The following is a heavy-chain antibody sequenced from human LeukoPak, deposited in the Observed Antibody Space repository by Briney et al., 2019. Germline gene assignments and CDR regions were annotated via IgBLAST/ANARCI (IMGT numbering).Heavy chain of an antibody. CDR1: GFTFSSYE. Sequence: PGGSLRLSCAASGFTFSSYEMNWVRQAPVKGLEWVSYISSSGSTIYYADSVKGRFTISRDNSKNTLYLQMNSLRAEDTAVYYCARILDRAWGELGYWGQGTLVTVSS. CDR2: ISSSGSTI. J-gene: IGHJ4*02. CDR3: ARILDRAWGELGY. D-gene: IGHD1-26*01. V-gene: IGHV3-48*03.